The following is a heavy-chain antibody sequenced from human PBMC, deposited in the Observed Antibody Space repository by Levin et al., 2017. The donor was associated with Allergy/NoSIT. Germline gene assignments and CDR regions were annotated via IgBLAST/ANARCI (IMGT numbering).Heavy chain of an antibody. D-gene: IGHD1-26*01. CDR1: GFTFSTFA. Sequence: GGSLRLSCAASGFTFSTFAMNWVRQAPGQGLEWVSSISYSGDYTFYADSVRGRFTISRDNSEHTVYLQMNSLIAEDTALYYCAKDDGTAYYSFDSWGQGTLVTVS. CDR3: AKDDGTAYYSFDS. V-gene: IGHV3-23*01. CDR2: ISYSGDYT. J-gene: IGHJ4*02.